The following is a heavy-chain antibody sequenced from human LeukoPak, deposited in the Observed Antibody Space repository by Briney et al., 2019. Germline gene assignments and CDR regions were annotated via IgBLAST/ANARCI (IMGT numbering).Heavy chain of an antibody. CDR1: GLTVNNNY. CDR2: LYIGGNT. CDR3: AKSIVGATLGPYAFDI. V-gene: IGHV3-53*01. J-gene: IGHJ3*02. D-gene: IGHD1-26*01. Sequence: AGGSLRLSCAASGLTVNNNYMNWVRQAPGKGLEWVSALYIGGNTYYADSVRGRFTISRDNSKNTLYLQMNSLRAEDTAIYYCAKSIVGATLGPYAFDIWGQGTMVTVSS.